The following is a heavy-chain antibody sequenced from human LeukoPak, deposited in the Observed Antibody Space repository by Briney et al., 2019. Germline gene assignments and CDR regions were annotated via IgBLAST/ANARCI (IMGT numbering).Heavy chain of an antibody. D-gene: IGHD5-18*01. J-gene: IGHJ6*03. CDR3: ARGYSYGYIYYYYMDV. CDR2: ISYDGSNK. CDR1: GFTFDDYG. V-gene: IGHV3-30*03. Sequence: GGSLRLSCAASGFTFDDYGMSWVRQAPGKGLEWVAVISYDGSNKYYADSVKGRFTISRDNSKNTLYLQMNSLRAEDTAVYYCARGYSYGYIYYYYMDVWGKGTTVTVSS.